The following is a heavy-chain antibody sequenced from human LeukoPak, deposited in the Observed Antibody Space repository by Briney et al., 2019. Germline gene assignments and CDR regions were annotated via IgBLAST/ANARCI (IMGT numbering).Heavy chain of an antibody. CDR3: ARDYYDSSGYYLS. D-gene: IGHD3-22*01. CDR2: IVPIFGTA. Sequence: ASVKVSCKASGGTFSSYAISWVRQAPGQGLEWMGGIVPIFGTANYAQKFQGRVTITADESTSTAYMELSSLRSEDTAVYYCARDYYDSSGYYLSWGQGTLVTVSS. J-gene: IGHJ5*02. V-gene: IGHV1-69*13. CDR1: GGTFSSYA.